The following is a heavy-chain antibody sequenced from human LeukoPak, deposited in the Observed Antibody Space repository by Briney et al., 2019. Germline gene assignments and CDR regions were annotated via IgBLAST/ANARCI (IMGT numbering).Heavy chain of an antibody. CDR3: AKVQQLATIYYFDY. J-gene: IGHJ4*02. D-gene: IGHD6-13*01. V-gene: IGHV3-23*01. Sequence: PGGSLRLSCAASGFTFSDYSMNWVRQAPGKGLEWVSSMSGSGGTTYYADSVKGRFAISRDNSKNTLYLQMSSLRTEDTALYYCAKVQQLATIYYFDYWGQGSLVTVSS. CDR1: GFTFSDYS. CDR2: MSGSGGTT.